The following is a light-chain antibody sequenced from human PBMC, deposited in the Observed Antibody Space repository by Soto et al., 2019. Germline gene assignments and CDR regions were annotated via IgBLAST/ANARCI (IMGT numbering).Light chain of an antibody. J-gene: IGKJ2*01. CDR2: AAS. CDR1: QSVNTRY. Sequence: EIVLTQSPGALSLSPWDRATLSCRASQSVNTRYLAWYQQRPGQAPRLLIYAASSRATGIPDRFSGSGSGTDFTLTIVRLEPEDSGMFYCHKYGSSPHTFGQGTKLEIK. CDR3: HKYGSSPHT. V-gene: IGKV3-20*01.